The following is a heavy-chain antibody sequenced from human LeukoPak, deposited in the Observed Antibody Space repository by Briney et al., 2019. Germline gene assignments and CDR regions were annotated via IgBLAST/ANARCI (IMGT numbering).Heavy chain of an antibody. CDR1: GGSFSGYY. CDR3: ARDIVVIPLDAFDI. CDR2: INHSGST. V-gene: IGHV4-34*01. Sequence: SETLSLTCAVYGGSFSGYYWSWIRQPPGKGLEWIGEINHSGSTNHNPSLKSRVTISIDTSKNQFSLKLSSVTAADTAVYYCARDIVVIPLDAFDIWGQGTMVTVSS. D-gene: IGHD2-2*01. J-gene: IGHJ3*02.